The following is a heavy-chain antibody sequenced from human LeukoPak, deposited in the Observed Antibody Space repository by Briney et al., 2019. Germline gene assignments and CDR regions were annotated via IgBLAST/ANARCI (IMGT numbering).Heavy chain of an antibody. Sequence: TSETLSLTCTVSGGSISSSSYYWGWIRQPPGKGLEWIGSIYYSGSTYYNPSLKSRVTISVDTSKNQFSLKLSSVTAADTAVYYCAGQEYSSGWYIGYWGQGTLVTVSS. J-gene: IGHJ4*02. CDR3: AGQEYSSGWYIGY. CDR1: GGSISSSSYY. D-gene: IGHD6-19*01. CDR2: IYYSGST. V-gene: IGHV4-39*01.